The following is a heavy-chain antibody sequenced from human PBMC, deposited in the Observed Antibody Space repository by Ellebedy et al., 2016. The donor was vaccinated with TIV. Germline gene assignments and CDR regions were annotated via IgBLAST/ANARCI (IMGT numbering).Heavy chain of an antibody. Sequence: MPSETLSLTCTVSGGSISSGDYYWSWIRQPPGKGLEWIGYIYYSGSTYYNPSLKSRVTISVDTSKNQFSLKLSSVTAADTAVYYCARGLYAIGYFDYWGQGTLVTVSS. D-gene: IGHD2-8*01. CDR2: IYYSGST. CDR3: ARGLYAIGYFDY. V-gene: IGHV4-30-4*01. J-gene: IGHJ4*02. CDR1: GGSISSGDYY.